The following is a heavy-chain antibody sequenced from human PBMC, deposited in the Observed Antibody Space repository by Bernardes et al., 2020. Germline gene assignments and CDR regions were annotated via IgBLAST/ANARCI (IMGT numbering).Heavy chain of an antibody. V-gene: IGHV3-74*01. Sequence: GGSLRLSCAASGFTFSSYWMHWVRQAPGKGLVWVSRINSDGSSTSYADSVKGRFTISRDNAKNTLYLQMNSLRAEDTAVYYCARDDVVVSLYYYYYGMDVWGQGTTVTVSS. CDR2: INSDGSST. D-gene: IGHD2-21*01. J-gene: IGHJ6*02. CDR3: ARDDVVVSLYYYYYGMDV. CDR1: GFTFSSYW.